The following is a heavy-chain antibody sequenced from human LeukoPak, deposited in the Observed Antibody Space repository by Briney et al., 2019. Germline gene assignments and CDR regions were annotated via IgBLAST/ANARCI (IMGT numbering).Heavy chain of an antibody. CDR1: GFTFSSYW. J-gene: IGHJ5*02. CDR3: ARSSIAARGWFDP. Sequence: PGGSLRLSCAASGFTFSSYWMSWVRQAPGKGLEWVANIKQDVSEKYYVDSVKGRFTISRDNAKNSLYLQMNSLRAEDTAVYYCARSSIAARGWFDPWGQGTLVTVSS. CDR2: IKQDVSEK. D-gene: IGHD6-6*01. V-gene: IGHV3-7*05.